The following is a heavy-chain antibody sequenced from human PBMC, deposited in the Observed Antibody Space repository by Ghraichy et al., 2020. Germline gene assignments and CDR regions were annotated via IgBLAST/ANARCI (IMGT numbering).Heavy chain of an antibody. CDR1: GGTFSSYA. CDR2: IIPIFGTA. V-gene: IGHV1-69*13. CDR3: ARLSIREGYHDAFDI. Sequence: SVKVSCKASGGTFSSYAISWVRQAPGQGLEWMGGIIPIFGTANYAQKFQGRVTITADESTSTAYMELSSLRSEDTAVYYCARLSIREGYHDAFDIWGQGTMVTVSS. D-gene: IGHD5-12*01. J-gene: IGHJ3*02.